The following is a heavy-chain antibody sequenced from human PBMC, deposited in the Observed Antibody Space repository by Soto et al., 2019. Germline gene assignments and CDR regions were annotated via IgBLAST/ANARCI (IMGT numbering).Heavy chain of an antibody. CDR1: GFTFSSYD. CDR2: IGTAGDT. CDR3: ARGRGRLPVAP. J-gene: IGHJ5*02. D-gene: IGHD3-16*01. Sequence: EVQLVESGGGLVQPGGSLRLSCAASGFTFSSYDMHWVRQATGKGLEWVSAIGTAGDTYYPGSVKGRFTISRENAKNSLYLQMNGLRAGDTVVYYCARGRGRLPVAPWARGPLVTVPS. V-gene: IGHV3-13*01.